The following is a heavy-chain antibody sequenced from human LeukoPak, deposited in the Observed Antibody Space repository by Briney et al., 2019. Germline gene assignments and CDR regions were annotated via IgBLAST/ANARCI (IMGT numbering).Heavy chain of an antibody. V-gene: IGHV4-30-4*01. CDR2: MYYSGST. CDR1: GGSISSGDYY. CDR3: ARPYYYDSRIDP. Sequence: SETLSLTCTVSGGSISSGDYYWSWTRQPPGKGLEWIAYMYYSGSTYYNPSLKSRVTMSADTSKNQLSLKLSSVTAADTGVYYCARPYYYDSRIDPWGQGILVTVSS. J-gene: IGHJ5*02. D-gene: IGHD3-22*01.